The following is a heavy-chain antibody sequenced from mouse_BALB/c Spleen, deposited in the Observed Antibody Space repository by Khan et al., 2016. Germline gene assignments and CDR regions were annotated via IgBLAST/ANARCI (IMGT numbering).Heavy chain of an antibody. V-gene: IGHV3-2*02. J-gene: IGHJ3*01. CDR3: AREDDSWLSY. CDR2: INYSGYT. CDR1: GYSITSYYA. Sequence: EVQLQESGPGLVKPSQSLSLTCTVTGYSITSYYAWNWIRQFPGNKLGWIGNINYSGYTHYNPSRISRISITRDTSKNHLFLHLTSVAAEDTATYYCAREDDSWLSYWGQGTLVTVSA.